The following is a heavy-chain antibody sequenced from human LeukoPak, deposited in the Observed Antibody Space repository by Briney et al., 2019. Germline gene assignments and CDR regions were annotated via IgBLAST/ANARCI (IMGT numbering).Heavy chain of an antibody. CDR3: AADFYTSYHLGY. V-gene: IGHV3-66*01. J-gene: IGHJ4*02. CDR2: IYRSGSI. Sequence: GGSLRLSCAVSGFTVTVDYMSWVRQAPGKGLEWVSIIYRSGSISYADSVKGRFIISRDSSTNTVSLQMTRLRAEDTAVYYCAADFYTSYHLGYWGQGTLVTVSS. D-gene: IGHD3-16*01. CDR1: GFTVTVDY.